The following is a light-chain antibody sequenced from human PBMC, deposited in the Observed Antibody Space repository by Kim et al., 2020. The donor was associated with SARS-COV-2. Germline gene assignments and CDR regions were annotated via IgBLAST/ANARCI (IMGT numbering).Light chain of an antibody. J-gene: IGKJ1*01. V-gene: IGKV3-20*01. Sequence: EIVLTQSPGTLSLSPGERATLSCRASQSVSSGFLAWYQQQPGQAPRLLIYAASSRATGIPDRFSGSGSGTDFTLTISRLEPEDFAVYYCQHYGSSPRTFGQGTKVDIK. CDR2: AAS. CDR3: QHYGSSPRT. CDR1: QSVSSGF.